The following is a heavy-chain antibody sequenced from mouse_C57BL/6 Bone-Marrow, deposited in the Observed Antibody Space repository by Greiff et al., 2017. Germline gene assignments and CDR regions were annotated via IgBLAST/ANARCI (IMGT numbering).Heavy chain of an antibody. Sequence: VQLQQSGPELVKPGASVKLSCKASGYTFTSYDINWVKQRPGQGLEWIGWIYPRDGSTKYNEKFKGKDTLTVDTSSSTAYMELHSLTSEDSAVYFCSRRDYYGSREYFDYWGQGTTLTVSA. CDR1: GYTFTSYD. CDR3: SRRDYYGSREYFDY. V-gene: IGHV1-85*01. CDR2: IYPRDGST. D-gene: IGHD1-1*01. J-gene: IGHJ2*01.